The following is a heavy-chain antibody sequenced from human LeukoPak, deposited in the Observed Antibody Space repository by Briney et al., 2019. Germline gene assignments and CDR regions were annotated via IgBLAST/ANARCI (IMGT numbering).Heavy chain of an antibody. J-gene: IGHJ6*03. CDR1: GYSFTNYW. CDR2: IYPGDSDT. V-gene: IGHV5-51*01. D-gene: IGHD3-22*01. CDR3: ARRIYDTSGDYMDV. Sequence: GESLKISCKGSGYSFTNYWIGWVRQMPGKGLEWMGIIYPGDSDTKYSPSFQGRVTISADKSISTAYLQWSSLKASHTAMYYCARRIYDTSGDYMDVWGKGTTVTVSS.